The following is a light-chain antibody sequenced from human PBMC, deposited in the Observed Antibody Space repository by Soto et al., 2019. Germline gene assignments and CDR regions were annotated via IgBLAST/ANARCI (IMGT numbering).Light chain of an antibody. J-gene: IGKJ1*01. Sequence: EIVLTQSPGSLSLSPGERATLSCRASQSVDSSFFAWYQQKPGQAPRLLIYGASNRATGIPDRFSGRGSGTDCTLTTTGLEPEDFAVYYCQQYVSSVTFGQGTKVEIK. V-gene: IGKV3-20*01. CDR1: QSVDSSF. CDR3: QQYVSSVT. CDR2: GAS.